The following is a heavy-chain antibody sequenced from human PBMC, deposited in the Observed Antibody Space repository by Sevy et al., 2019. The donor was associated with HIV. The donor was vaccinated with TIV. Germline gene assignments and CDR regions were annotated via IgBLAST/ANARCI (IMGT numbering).Heavy chain of an antibody. CDR1: GFTFSSYG. CDR3: ARDYYDSSGYYYGNYYYYGMDV. Sequence: GESLKISCAASGFTFSSYGMHWVRQAPGKGLEWVAVIWYDGSNKYYADSVKGRFTISRDNSKNTLYLQMNSLRAEDTAVYYCARDYYDSSGYYYGNYYYYGMDVWGRGTTVTVSS. CDR2: IWYDGSNK. D-gene: IGHD3-22*01. J-gene: IGHJ6*02. V-gene: IGHV3-33*01.